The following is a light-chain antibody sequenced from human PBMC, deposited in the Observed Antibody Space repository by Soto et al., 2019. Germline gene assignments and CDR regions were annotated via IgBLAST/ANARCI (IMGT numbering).Light chain of an antibody. CDR3: QQYDIWPWT. V-gene: IGKV3-15*01. CDR1: QSVSSH. Sequence: EILLTQSPATLSVSPGERATLSCRASQSVSSHLAWYQQKPGQAPRVLIYGASTRATGSPARFSGSGSGTEFTLTISSLQSEDFVVYFCQQYDIWPWTFGQGTKVEIK. CDR2: GAS. J-gene: IGKJ1*01.